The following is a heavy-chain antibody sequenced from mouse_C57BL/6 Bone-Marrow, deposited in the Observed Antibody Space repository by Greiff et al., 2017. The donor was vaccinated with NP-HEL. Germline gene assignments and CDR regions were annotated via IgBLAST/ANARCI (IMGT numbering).Heavy chain of an antibody. Sequence: VQLQQPGAELVKPGASVKMSCKASGYTFTSYWITWVKQRPGQGLEWIGDIYPGSGSTNYNEKFKSKATLTVDTSSSTAYMQLSSLTFEDSAVYYCAREAMGLRPWFAYWGQGTLVTVSA. CDR3: AREAMGLRPWFAY. V-gene: IGHV1-55*01. J-gene: IGHJ3*01. D-gene: IGHD2-4*01. CDR2: IYPGSGST. CDR1: GYTFTSYW.